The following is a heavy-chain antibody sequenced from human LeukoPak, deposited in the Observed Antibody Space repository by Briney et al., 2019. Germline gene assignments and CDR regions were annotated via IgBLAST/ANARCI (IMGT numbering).Heavy chain of an antibody. Sequence: ASVKVSCKASGYTFTSYGISWVRQAPGQGLEWMGWISAYNGNTNYAQKLQDRVTMTTDTSTSTAYMELRSLRSDDTAVYYCARDLGSSWHWYSNYYFDYWGQGTLVTVSS. D-gene: IGHD6-13*01. CDR3: ARDLGSSWHWYSNYYFDY. J-gene: IGHJ4*02. V-gene: IGHV1-18*01. CDR2: ISAYNGNT. CDR1: GYTFTSYG.